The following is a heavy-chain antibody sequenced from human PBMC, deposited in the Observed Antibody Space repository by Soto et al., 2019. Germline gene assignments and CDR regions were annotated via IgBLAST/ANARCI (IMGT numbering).Heavy chain of an antibody. CDR2: ISSSGSTI. V-gene: IGHV3-48*03. CDR3: ARKGEWLPALDY. D-gene: IGHD3-3*01. J-gene: IGHJ4*02. CDR1: GFSFSIYE. Sequence: PGGSLRLSCAASGFSFSIYEMNWVRQAPGKGLEWVSYISSSGSTIYYADSVKGRFTISRDNAKNSLYLQMNSLRAEGTAVYYWARKGEWLPALDYWGQGTLVTVSS.